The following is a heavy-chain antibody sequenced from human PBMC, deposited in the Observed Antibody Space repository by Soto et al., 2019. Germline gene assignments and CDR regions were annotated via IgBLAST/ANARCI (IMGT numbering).Heavy chain of an antibody. V-gene: IGHV4-59*01. J-gene: IGHJ6*03. CDR2: IYYSGST. D-gene: IGHD3-16*01. CDR3: ARSWNCRGTDYYYMDV. CDR1: GGSISSYY. Sequence: SETLSLTCTVSGGSISSYYWSWIRQPPGKGLEWIGYIYYSGSTNYNPSLKSRVTISVDTSKNQFSLKLSSVTAADTAVYYCARSWNCRGTDYYYMDVWGKGTTVTVSS.